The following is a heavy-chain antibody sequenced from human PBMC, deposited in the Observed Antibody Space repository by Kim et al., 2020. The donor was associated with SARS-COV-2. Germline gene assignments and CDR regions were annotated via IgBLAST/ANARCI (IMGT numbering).Heavy chain of an antibody. CDR3: ARETLIIVPTSESDLFD. CDR2: ISSYSRYK. V-gene: IGHV3-21*01. J-gene: IGHJ4*01. D-gene: IGHD2-21*01. Sequence: GGSLRLSCAASGFTFSSYNMNWVRQAPGKGLEWVSSISSYSRYKYYADSVKGRFTISRDNAKKSLYLQMNGLRAEDTAVDYCARETLIIVPTSESDLFD. CDR1: GFTFSSYN.